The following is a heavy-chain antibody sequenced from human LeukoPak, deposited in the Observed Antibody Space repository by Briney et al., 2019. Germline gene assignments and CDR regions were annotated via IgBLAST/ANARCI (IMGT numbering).Heavy chain of an antibody. CDR2: ISGSGGST. J-gene: IGHJ6*03. CDR1: GFTFSSYG. V-gene: IGHV3-23*01. Sequence: GGSLRLSCAASGFTFSSYGMSWVRQAPGKGLEWVSAISGSGGSTYYADSVKGRFTISRDNSKNTLYLQMNSLRAEDTAVYYWAKDLFLERLGYYYSMDVWGKGTTVTISS. D-gene: IGHD1-1*01. CDR3: AKDLFLERLGYYYSMDV.